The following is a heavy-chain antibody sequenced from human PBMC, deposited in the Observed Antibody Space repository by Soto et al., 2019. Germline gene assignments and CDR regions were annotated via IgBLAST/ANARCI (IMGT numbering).Heavy chain of an antibody. CDR3: ALMLYTEEGVGLDG. J-gene: IGHJ6*02. CDR1: GFIFSDYT. D-gene: IGHD2-8*01. Sequence: VHLVESGGGRVPPGGSLRLSCAASGFIFSDYTINWVRQAPGQGLEWVSSVSRRSENLLYADSVKGRFTISRDNAKNAVSLQMNSLRAEDTALYYCALMLYTEEGVGLDGCGQGTTVTVS. V-gene: IGHV3-21*01. CDR2: VSRRSENL.